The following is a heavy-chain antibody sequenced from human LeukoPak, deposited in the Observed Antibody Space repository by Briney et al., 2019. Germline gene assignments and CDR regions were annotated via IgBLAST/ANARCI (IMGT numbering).Heavy chain of an antibody. J-gene: IGHJ1*01. D-gene: IGHD4-23*01. CDR2: ISAYNGNT. Sequence: ISAYNGNTNYAQKLQGRVTMTTDTSTSTAYMELRSLRSDDTAVYYCARGAGYGGNLYFQHWGQGTLVTVSS. V-gene: IGHV1-18*01. CDR3: ARGAGYGGNLYFQH.